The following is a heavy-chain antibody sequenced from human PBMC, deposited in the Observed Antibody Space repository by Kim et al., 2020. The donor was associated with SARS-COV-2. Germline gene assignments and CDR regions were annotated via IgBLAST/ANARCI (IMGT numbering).Heavy chain of an antibody. V-gene: IGHV3-7*05. CDR3: ARDRSGYDY. CDR2: IIQDESEK. J-gene: IGHJ4*02. CDR1: GFTLSNYW. D-gene: IGHD5-12*01. Sequence: GGSLRLSCAASGFTLSNYWMSWVRQAPGKGLEWVANIIQDESEKYYVDSVKGRFTISRDNAKNSLFLQMNSLRAEDTAVYFCARDRSGYDYWGQGTLVTVSS.